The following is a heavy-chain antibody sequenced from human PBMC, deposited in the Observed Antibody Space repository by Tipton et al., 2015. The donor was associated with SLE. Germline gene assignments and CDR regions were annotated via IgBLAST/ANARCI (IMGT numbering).Heavy chain of an antibody. CDR3: ARFLTGTTQFDY. V-gene: IGHV4-59*11. J-gene: IGHJ4*02. D-gene: IGHD1-7*01. Sequence: GLVKPSETLSLTCTVSGGSISSHYWSWIRQPPGKGLEWIGYIYYSGYINYNPSLKSRVTISVDTSKNQFSLKLSSVTAADTAVYYCARFLTGTTQFDYWGQGTLVTVSS. CDR1: GGSISSHY. CDR2: IYYSGYI.